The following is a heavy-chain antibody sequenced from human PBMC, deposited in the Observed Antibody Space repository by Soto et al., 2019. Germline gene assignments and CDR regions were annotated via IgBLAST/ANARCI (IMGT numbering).Heavy chain of an antibody. D-gene: IGHD1-26*01. CDR2: MSGNNNST. CDR1: GCPFSVYD. CDR3: AKTSGSYAFSGFDY. Sequence: PXGSLSLSCAASGCPFSVYDISWVRQAPGKGLDWVSSMSGNNNSTYYPDSVKGRFTISRDNSKNTLYLQMNRLRAEDTAVYYCAKTSGSYAFSGFDYWGQGALVTVSS. V-gene: IGHV3-23*01. J-gene: IGHJ4*02.